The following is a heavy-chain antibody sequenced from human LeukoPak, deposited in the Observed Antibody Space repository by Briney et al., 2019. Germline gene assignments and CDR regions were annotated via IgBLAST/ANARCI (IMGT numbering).Heavy chain of an antibody. CDR1: GGTFTSYG. CDR2: IIPMFGTT. D-gene: IGHD2-2*01. J-gene: IGHJ4*02. V-gene: IGHV1-69*13. Sequence: SVKVSCKASGGTFTSYGISWVRQAPGQGLEWRGGIIPMFGTTKYAQKFQGRVTITADQSTRTAYMEMSSLRSEDTALYYCSTVGSSASDPYDYWGQGTLVTVSS. CDR3: STVGSSASDPYDY.